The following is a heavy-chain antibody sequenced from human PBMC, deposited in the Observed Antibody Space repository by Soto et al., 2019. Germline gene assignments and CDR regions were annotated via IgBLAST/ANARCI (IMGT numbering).Heavy chain of an antibody. J-gene: IGHJ1*01. Sequence: QLQLQESGPGLVKPSETLSLTCTVSGGSISSSSYYWGWIRQPPGKGLEWIGSIYYSGSTYYNPFLKSRVTISVDTSKNQFSLKLSSVTAADTAVYYCATLWFGVSQHWGQGTLVTVSS. CDR2: IYYSGST. CDR3: ATLWFGVSQH. CDR1: GGSISSSSYY. V-gene: IGHV4-39*01. D-gene: IGHD3-10*01.